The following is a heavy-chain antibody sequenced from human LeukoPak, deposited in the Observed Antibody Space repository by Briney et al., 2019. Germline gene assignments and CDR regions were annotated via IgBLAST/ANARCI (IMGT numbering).Heavy chain of an antibody. CDR2: INPNSGGT. CDR1: GYTFTGYY. V-gene: IGHV1-2*06. CDR3: ARGYCSGGSCYSVENWFDP. Sequence: AVKVSCKAAGYTFTGYYMFWVRQAPGQGLEWMGRINPNSGGTNYAQKFQGRVTMTRDTSISTAYMELSRLRSDDTAVYYCARGYCSGGSCYSVENWFDPWGQGTLVTVSS. J-gene: IGHJ5*02. D-gene: IGHD2-15*01.